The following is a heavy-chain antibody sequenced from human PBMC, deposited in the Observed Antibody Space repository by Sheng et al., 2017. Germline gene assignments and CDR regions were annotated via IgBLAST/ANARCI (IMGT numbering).Heavy chain of an antibody. CDR1: GGSISSSSYY. CDR3: ARGGIAAAGRRVNWFDP. V-gene: IGHV4-39*07. Sequence: QLQLQESGPGLVKPSETLSLTCTVSGGSISSSSYYWGWIRQPPGKGLEWIGSIYYSGSTYYNPSLKSRVTISVDTSKNQFSLKLSSVTAADTAVYYCARGGIAAAGRRVNWFDPWGQGTLVTVSS. J-gene: IGHJ5*02. D-gene: IGHD6-13*01. CDR2: IYYSGST.